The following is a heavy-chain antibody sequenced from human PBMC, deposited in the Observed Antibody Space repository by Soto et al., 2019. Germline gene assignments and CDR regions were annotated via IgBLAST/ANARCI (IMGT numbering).Heavy chain of an antibody. Sequence: SQTLSLTCAISRDSVSSNSAALNWIRHSPSRGLEWLGRTYYRSKWYNDYAVSMRSRITINPDTTKNQFSLQLNSATPEDTAVYYCATWRFDYWGQGTLVTVSS. CDR3: ATWRFDY. V-gene: IGHV6-1*01. CDR1: RDSVSSNSAA. CDR2: TYYRSKWYN. J-gene: IGHJ4*02.